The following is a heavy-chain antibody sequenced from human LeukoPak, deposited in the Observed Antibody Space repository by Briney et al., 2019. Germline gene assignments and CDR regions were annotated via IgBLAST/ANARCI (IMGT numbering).Heavy chain of an antibody. CDR3: ARVSLGLRLGELSLNVGEDY. D-gene: IGHD3-16*02. CDR2: ISSSGSTI. CDR1: GFTFSSYE. Sequence: GGSLRLSCAASGFTFSSYEMNWVRQAPGKGVEWVSYISSSGSTIYYADSVKGRFTISRDNAKNSLYLQMNSLRAEDTAVYYCARVSLGLRLGELSLNVGEDYWGQGTLVTVSS. J-gene: IGHJ4*02. V-gene: IGHV3-48*03.